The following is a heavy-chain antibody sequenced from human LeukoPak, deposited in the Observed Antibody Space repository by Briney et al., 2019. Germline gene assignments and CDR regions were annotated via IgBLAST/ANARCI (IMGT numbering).Heavy chain of an antibody. CDR2: ISYDGSNK. J-gene: IGHJ4*02. CDR3: ARDTKTVTTCYY. D-gene: IGHD4-17*01. CDR1: GFTFSSYA. V-gene: IGHV3-30-3*01. Sequence: GRSLRLSCAASGFTFSSYAMHWVRQAPGKGLEWVAVISYDGSNKYYADSVKGRFTISRDNSKNTLYLQMNSLRAEDTAVYYCARDTKTVTTCYYWGQGTLVTVSS.